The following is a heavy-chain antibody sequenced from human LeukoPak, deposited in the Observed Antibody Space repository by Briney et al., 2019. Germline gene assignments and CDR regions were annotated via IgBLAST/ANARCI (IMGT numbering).Heavy chain of an antibody. Sequence: GGSLRLSCAASGFTFSSYWMEWVRQVPGKGLVWVSRINSDGSSTSYADSVKSRFTISRDNAKNTLYLQMNSLRAEDTAVYYCARGTGYSVFDYWGQGTLVTVSS. CDR2: INSDGSST. J-gene: IGHJ4*02. D-gene: IGHD3/OR15-3a*01. CDR3: ARGTGYSVFDY. V-gene: IGHV3-74*01. CDR1: GFTFSSYW.